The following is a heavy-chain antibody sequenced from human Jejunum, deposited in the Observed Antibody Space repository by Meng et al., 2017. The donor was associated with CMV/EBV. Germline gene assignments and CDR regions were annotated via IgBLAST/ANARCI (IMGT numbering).Heavy chain of an antibody. D-gene: IGHD2-2*01. CDR2: INPAGGST. J-gene: IGHJ4*02. CDR1: GYCLSNFY. Sequence: GYCLSNFYLHWVRQAPGQRPEWMGIINPAGGSTSYAQKFHGRVAVTRDTSTATVYLTLSDLQSVDTAIYYCARATYTSSWSEAGFEYWGQGTLVTVTS. CDR3: ARATYTSSWSEAGFEY. V-gene: IGHV1-46*01.